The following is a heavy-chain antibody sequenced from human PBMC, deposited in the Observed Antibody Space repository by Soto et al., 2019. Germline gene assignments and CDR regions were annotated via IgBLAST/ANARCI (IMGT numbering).Heavy chain of an antibody. Sequence: ASVKVSCKASGYSFIDYYMQWVRQAPVQDIEWMGRISPKSGGTNYAQKFEGRVTMTWDTSLNTAYMELSSLISEDTAVYYCARPPGYISDWYYFDLWGQGTLVTVSS. D-gene: IGHD3-9*01. CDR2: ISPKSGGT. J-gene: IGHJ4*02. V-gene: IGHV1-2*02. CDR1: GYSFIDYY. CDR3: ARPPGYISDWYYFDL.